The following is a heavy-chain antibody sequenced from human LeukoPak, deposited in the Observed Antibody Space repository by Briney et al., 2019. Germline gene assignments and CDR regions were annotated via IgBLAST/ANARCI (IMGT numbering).Heavy chain of an antibody. V-gene: IGHV3-21*01. CDR2: ISSSSSYI. D-gene: IGHD3-10*01. Sequence: GGSLRLSCAASGFTFSSYEMNWVRQAPGKGLEWVSSISSSSSYIYYADSVKGRFTISRDNAKNSLYLQMNSLRAEDTAVYYCARDRFMVRGVIPLGHNWFDPWGQGTLVTVSS. CDR1: GFTFSSYE. J-gene: IGHJ5*02. CDR3: ARDRFMVRGVIPLGHNWFDP.